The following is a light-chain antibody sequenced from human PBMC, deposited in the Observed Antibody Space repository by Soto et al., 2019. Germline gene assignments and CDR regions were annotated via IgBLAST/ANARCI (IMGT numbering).Light chain of an antibody. CDR1: QSIGLA. Sequence: EIVLTQSPATLSLSPGERATLSCRASQSIGLAIAWYQHKPGQAPRLLIFDASQRATGIPARFRGSGSGTDFTLSISSLEPEDFAVYYCQQRTDRPPWTFGQGTKVEIK. CDR2: DAS. V-gene: IGKV3-11*01. CDR3: QQRTDRPPWT. J-gene: IGKJ1*01.